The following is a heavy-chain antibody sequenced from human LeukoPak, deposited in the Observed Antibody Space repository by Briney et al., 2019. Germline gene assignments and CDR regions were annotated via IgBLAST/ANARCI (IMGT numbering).Heavy chain of an antibody. J-gene: IGHJ4*02. CDR2: ISSTSKTI. CDR1: GFTFNTYS. CDR3: ASRFDY. V-gene: IGHV3-48*01. Sequence: GGSLRLSCAASGFTFNTYSMNWVRRAPGKGLEWISYISSTSKTIYYTESVKGRFTISRDNAKNSVYLQMDSLRAEDTAVYYCASRFDYWGQGTLVTVSS.